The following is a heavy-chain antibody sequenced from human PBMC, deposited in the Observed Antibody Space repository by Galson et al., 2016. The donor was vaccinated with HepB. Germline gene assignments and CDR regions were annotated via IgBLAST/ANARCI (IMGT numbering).Heavy chain of an antibody. Sequence: SLRLSCAASGFTFSTYSMNWVRQAPGKGLEWVSSISSSSSYIYYADSVKGRFTISRDNAKNSLYLQINSLRAEDTAVYYCARALYYDTSTYYYRGSDYSNYYCLDVWGQGTTVTVSS. CDR1: GFTFSTYS. J-gene: IGHJ6*02. D-gene: IGHD3-22*01. CDR3: ARALYYDTSTYYYRGSDYSNYYCLDV. CDR2: ISSSSSYI. V-gene: IGHV3-21*01.